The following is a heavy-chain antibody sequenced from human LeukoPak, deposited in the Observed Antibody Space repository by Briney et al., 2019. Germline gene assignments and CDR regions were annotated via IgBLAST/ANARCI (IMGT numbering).Heavy chain of an antibody. D-gene: IGHD3-3*01. CDR3: ARGIRFFDWFLDY. Sequence: GGSLRLSCVVSGFTLSDYSMNWVRQAPGKGLEWVSYFSSTGGHIYYSDSVKGRFNISRDSAKNSVYLQMNSLRAEDTAVYYCARGIRFFDWFLDYWGQGTLVTVSS. CDR1: GFTLSDYS. CDR2: FSSTGGHI. V-gene: IGHV3-21*01. J-gene: IGHJ4*02.